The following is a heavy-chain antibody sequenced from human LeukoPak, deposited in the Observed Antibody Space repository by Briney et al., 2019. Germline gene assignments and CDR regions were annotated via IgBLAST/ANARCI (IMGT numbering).Heavy chain of an antibody. J-gene: IGHJ4*02. CDR1: GFNFRSYG. V-gene: IGHV3-21*01. CDR2: ISNSGGST. Sequence: GGSLRLSCAASGFNFRSYGMTWVRQAPGKGLEWVSYISNSGGSTYYADSVKGRFTLSRDNAKNSLYLQMNSLRADDTAVYYCVGGVTWGDYWGQGTLVTVSS. D-gene: IGHD3-16*01. CDR3: VGGVTWGDY.